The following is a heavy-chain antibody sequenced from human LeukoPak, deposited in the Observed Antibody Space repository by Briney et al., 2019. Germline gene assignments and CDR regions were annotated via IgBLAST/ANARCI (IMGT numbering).Heavy chain of an antibody. Sequence: SETLSLTCAVSGGSISSGGYSWSWIRQPPGTGLEWVGYIYHSGSTYYNPSLKSRVTISVDRSKNQFSLKLSSVTAADTAVYYCARARYRGAFDIWGQGTMVTVSS. J-gene: IGHJ3*02. CDR1: GGSISSGGYS. CDR2: IYHSGST. CDR3: ARARYRGAFDI. D-gene: IGHD3-16*02. V-gene: IGHV4-30-2*01.